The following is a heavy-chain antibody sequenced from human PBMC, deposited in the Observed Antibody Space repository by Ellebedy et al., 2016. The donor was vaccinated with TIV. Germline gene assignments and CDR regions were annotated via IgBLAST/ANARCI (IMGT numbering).Heavy chain of an antibody. V-gene: IGHV1-8*01. CDR1: GYTFTSYD. CDR2: VNPNSGYT. Sequence: ASVKVSCXASGYTFTSYDIHWVRQAPGQGLEWMGWVNPNSGYTGYAQMSQGRVTMTRNTSINTAYMELRSLRSDDTAVYYCGTPMVGDFSYYYMDVWGKGTTVTVSS. J-gene: IGHJ6*03. CDR3: GTPMVGDFSYYYMDV. D-gene: IGHD5-18*01.